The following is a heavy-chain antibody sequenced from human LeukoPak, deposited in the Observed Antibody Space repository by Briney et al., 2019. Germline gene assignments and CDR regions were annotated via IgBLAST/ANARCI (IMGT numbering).Heavy chain of an antibody. J-gene: IGHJ4*02. D-gene: IGHD3-3*01. Sequence: GGSLRLSCTGSQLIFSKYGLNWVRQSPGKGLEWISSITRSGSNIDYADSVRGRFTISRDNAKNSLFLHMNSLRVEDTDVYYCARLTIYDDTDYWGQGTLVTVSS. CDR2: ITRSGSNI. V-gene: IGHV3-48*03. CDR1: QLIFSKYG. CDR3: ARLTIYDDTDY.